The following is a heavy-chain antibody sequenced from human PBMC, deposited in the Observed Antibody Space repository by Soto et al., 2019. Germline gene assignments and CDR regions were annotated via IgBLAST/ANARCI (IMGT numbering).Heavy chain of an antibody. CDR2: ISYDGSNK. CDR1: GFTFSSYG. CDR3: AKDLVAQSPFDI. V-gene: IGHV3-30*18. D-gene: IGHD5-12*01. J-gene: IGHJ3*02. Sequence: GGSLRLSCAASGFTFSSYGMHWVRQAPGKGLEWVAVISYDGSNKYYADSVKGRFTISRDNSKNTLYLQMNSLRAEDTAVYYCAKDLVAQSPFDIWGQGTMVTVSS.